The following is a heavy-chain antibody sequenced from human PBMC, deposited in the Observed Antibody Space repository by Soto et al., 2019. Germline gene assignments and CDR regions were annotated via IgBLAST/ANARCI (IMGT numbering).Heavy chain of an antibody. CDR1: GFALSGAS. J-gene: IGHJ4*02. CDR2: ISASGATI. D-gene: IGHD3-9*01. Sequence: GESLKISCAASGFALSGASMNWVRQAPGKGLEWVSYISASGATIYYADSVKGRFTISRDKAQNSVYLQMDSLKDEDTAVYYCARGLTDFAKYYFDYWGQGALVTVSS. V-gene: IGHV3-48*02. CDR3: ARGLTDFAKYYFDY.